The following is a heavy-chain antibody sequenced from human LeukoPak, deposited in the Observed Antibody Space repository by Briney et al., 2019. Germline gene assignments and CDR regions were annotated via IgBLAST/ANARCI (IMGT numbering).Heavy chain of an antibody. CDR2: ISSSGGTT. D-gene: IGHD4-17*01. Sequence: GGSLRLSCAASGFTFSSYAMNWVRQAPGKGLEWVSTISSSGGTTYYADSVKGRFTISRDYSKNTLYLQMNSLRAEDTAVYYCAKDRNGDFAYYFDFWGQGTLVTVSS. CDR1: GFTFSSYA. J-gene: IGHJ4*02. CDR3: AKDRNGDFAYYFDF. V-gene: IGHV3-23*01.